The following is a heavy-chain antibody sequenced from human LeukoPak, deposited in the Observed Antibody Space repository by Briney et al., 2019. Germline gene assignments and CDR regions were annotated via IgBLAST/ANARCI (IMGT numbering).Heavy chain of an antibody. Sequence: SGGSLRLSCAASGFTFSSYWMSWVRQAPGKGLEWVANIKQDGSEKYYVDSVKGRFTISRDNAKNSLYLQMNSLRAEDTAVYYCARVQGYSSSSGHDAFDIWGQGTMVTVSS. CDR3: ARVQGYSSSSGHDAFDI. J-gene: IGHJ3*02. CDR1: GFTFSSYW. D-gene: IGHD6-6*01. V-gene: IGHV3-7*04. CDR2: IKQDGSEK.